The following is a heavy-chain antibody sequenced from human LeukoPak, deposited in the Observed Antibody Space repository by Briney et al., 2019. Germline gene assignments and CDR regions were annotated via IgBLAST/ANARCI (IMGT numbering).Heavy chain of an antibody. V-gene: IGHV4-61*02. CDR1: GGSISSGSYY. J-gene: IGHJ6*03. D-gene: IGHD4-11*01. Sequence: SQTLSLTCTVSGGSISSGSYYWSWIRQPAGKGLEWIGRIYTSGSTNYNPSLKSRVTISVDTSKNQFSLKLSSVTAADTAVYYCARDSPDYSNYGDYYYYMDVWGKGTTVTVSS. CDR3: ARDSPDYSNYGDYYYYMDV. CDR2: IYTSGST.